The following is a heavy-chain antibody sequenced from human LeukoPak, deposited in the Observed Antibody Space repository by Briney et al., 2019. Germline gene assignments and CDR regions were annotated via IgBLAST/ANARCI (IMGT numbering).Heavy chain of an antibody. CDR2: IYYSGST. V-gene: IGHV4-39*01. D-gene: IGHD2-8*01. CDR1: GGSISSSSYY. CDR3: ARTQYCTNGVCRYYYDSSGSYFDY. Sequence: PSETLSLTCTVSGGSISSSSYYWGWIRQPPGKGLEWIGSIYYSGSTYYNPSLKSRVTISVDTSKNQCSLKLSSVTAEDTAVYYCARTQYCTNGVCRYYYDSSGSYFDYWGQGTLVTVSS. J-gene: IGHJ4*02.